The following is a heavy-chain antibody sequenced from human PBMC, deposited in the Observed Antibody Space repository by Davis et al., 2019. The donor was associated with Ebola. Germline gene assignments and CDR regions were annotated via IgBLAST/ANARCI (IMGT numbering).Heavy chain of an antibody. CDR1: GFTFSSFW. Sequence: GGSLRLSCAASGFTFSSFWMSWVRQAPGKGLEWVANIKQDGSEKCYVDSVKGRFTISRDNAKNSLYLQMNSLRAEDTAVYYCSGSYRTFDYWGQGTLVTVSS. J-gene: IGHJ4*02. CDR3: SGSYRTFDY. CDR2: IKQDGSEK. D-gene: IGHD1-26*01. V-gene: IGHV3-7*03.